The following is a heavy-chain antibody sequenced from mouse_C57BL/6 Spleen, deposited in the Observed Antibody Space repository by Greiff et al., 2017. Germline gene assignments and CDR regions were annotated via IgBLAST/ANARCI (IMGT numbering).Heavy chain of an antibody. CDR2: IHPNSGST. V-gene: IGHV1-64*01. Sequence: QVQLQQPGAELVKPGASVKLSRKASGYTFTSYWMHWVKQRPGQGLEWIGMIHPNSGSTNYNEKFKSKATLTIDKSSSTAYLQLSSLTSEDAAVYYCARSKTGTEMDYWGQGTSVTVSS. CDR1: GYTFTSYW. CDR3: ARSKTGTEMDY. J-gene: IGHJ4*01. D-gene: IGHD4-1*01.